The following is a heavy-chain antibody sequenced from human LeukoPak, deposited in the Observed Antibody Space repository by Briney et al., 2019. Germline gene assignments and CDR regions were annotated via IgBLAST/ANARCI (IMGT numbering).Heavy chain of an antibody. CDR3: ATGSSSTRYYYYYMDV. D-gene: IGHD6-6*01. CDR1: GYTLTELS. V-gene: IGHV1-24*01. Sequence: GASVKVSCKVSGYTLTELSMHWVRQAPGKGLEWMGGFDPEDGETIYAQKFQGRVTMTEDTSTDTAYMELSSLRSEDTAVYYCATGSSSTRYYYYYMDVWGEGTTVTISS. J-gene: IGHJ6*03. CDR2: FDPEDGET.